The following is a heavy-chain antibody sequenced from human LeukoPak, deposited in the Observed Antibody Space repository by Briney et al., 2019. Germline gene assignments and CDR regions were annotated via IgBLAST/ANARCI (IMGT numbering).Heavy chain of an antibody. CDR1: GFTFSSHV. CDR2: IHYDGIDK. CDR3: TKEGGDIVVVPAAHAFDM. D-gene: IGHD2-2*01. V-gene: IGHV3-30*02. J-gene: IGHJ3*02. Sequence: GGSLRLSCAASGFTFSSHVMHWVRQAPGKGLEWEAYIHYDGIDKNYADSVKGRFTISRDNSKNTLYLQMNGLGTEDTAVYFCTKEGGDIVVVPAAHAFDMWGQGTMVTVSS.